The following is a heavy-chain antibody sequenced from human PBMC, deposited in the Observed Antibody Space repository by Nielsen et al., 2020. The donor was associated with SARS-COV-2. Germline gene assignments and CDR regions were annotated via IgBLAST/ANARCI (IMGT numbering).Heavy chain of an antibody. D-gene: IGHD6-19*01. CDR2: IKSDGSQK. V-gene: IGHV3-7*01. J-gene: IGHJ6*02. Sequence: VRQAPGKGLEWVANIKSDGSQKFFVDSVRGRFTISRDNAKNSLYLQMNSLRAEDTAVYYCARAPPRIAVAGYYYYYGMDVWGQGTTVTVSS. CDR3: ARAPPRIAVAGYYYYYGMDV.